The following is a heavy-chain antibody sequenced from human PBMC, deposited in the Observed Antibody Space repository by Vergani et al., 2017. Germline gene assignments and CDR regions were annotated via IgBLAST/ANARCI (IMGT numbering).Heavy chain of an antibody. CDR2: ISGSGGST. CDR3: AKAKIAAAGTWFDP. V-gene: IGHV3-23*04. CDR1: GFTFSSYS. J-gene: IGHJ5*02. Sequence: EVQLVESGGGLVKPGGSLRLSCAASGFTFSSYSMNWVRQAPGKGLEWVSAISGSGGSTYYADSVKGRFTISRDNSKNTLYLQMNSLRAENTAVYYCAKAKIAAAGTWFDPWGQGTLVTVSS. D-gene: IGHD6-13*01.